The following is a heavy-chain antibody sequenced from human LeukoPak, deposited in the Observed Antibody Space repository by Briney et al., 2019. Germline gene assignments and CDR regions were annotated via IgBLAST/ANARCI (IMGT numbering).Heavy chain of an antibody. J-gene: IGHJ3*01. CDR3: VKEGAKRSGFDAFDV. CDR2: ISSNGGST. D-gene: IGHD3-22*01. CDR1: GFTFSRYA. Sequence: GGSLRLSCSASGFTFSRYAMHWVRQAPGKGLEYVSTISSNGGSTFYADSVKGRFTISRDNSKNTLYLQMSSLRPEDTAVYYCVKEGAKRSGFDAFDVWGQGTMVTVSS. V-gene: IGHV3-64D*09.